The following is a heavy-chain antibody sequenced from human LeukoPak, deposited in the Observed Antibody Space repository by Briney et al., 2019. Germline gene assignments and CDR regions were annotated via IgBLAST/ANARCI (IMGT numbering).Heavy chain of an antibody. CDR1: GYTFTGYY. CDR3: ARSSTVTTGYYYMDV. Sequence: ASVKVSCKASGYTFTGYYMHWVRQAPGQGLEWMGWINPNRGGTNYAQKFQGRVTMTWDTSISTAYMELSRLRSDDTAVYYCARSSTVTTGYYYMDVWGKGTTVTVSS. J-gene: IGHJ6*03. D-gene: IGHD4-17*01. CDR2: INPNRGGT. V-gene: IGHV1-2*02.